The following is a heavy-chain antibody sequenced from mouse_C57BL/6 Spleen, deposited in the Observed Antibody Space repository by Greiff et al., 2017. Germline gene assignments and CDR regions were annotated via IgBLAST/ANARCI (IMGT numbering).Heavy chain of an antibody. J-gene: IGHJ2*01. CDR3: ASCEIGGRSSYDLDY. Sequence: QVQLQQPGAELVMPGASVKLSCKASGYTFTSYWMHWVKQRPGQGLEWIGEIDPSDSYTNYNQKFKGKSTLTVDQSSSTAYMQLSSLTSEDSAVYYCASCEIGGRSSYDLDYWGQGTTLTVSS. CDR2: IDPSDSYT. V-gene: IGHV1-69*01. CDR1: GYTFTSYW. D-gene: IGHD1-1*02.